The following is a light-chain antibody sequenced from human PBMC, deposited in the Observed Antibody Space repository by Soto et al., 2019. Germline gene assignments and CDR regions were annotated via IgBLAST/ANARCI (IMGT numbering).Light chain of an antibody. CDR1: SSDVGSYNL. CDR2: EGT. J-gene: IGLJ1*01. V-gene: IGLV2-23*01. Sequence: QSVLTHPASVSASPGQSITIPCTGTSSDVGSYNLVSWFQQHPGIVPKLLIYEGTKRPSGLSDRFSGSKSGTTASLTISGLQAEDEAHYYCYSYAGENLYVFGTGTKVTVL. CDR3: YSYAGENLYV.